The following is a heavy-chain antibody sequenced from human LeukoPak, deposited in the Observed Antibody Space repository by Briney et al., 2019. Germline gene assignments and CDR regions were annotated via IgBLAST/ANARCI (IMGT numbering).Heavy chain of an antibody. D-gene: IGHD3-9*01. J-gene: IGHJ4*02. CDR1: GFTFGDYA. V-gene: IGHV3-49*04. Sequence: GRSLRLSCTASGFTFGDYAMSWVRQAPGKGLEWVGFIRSKAYGGTTEYAASVKGRFTISRDDSKSIAYLQMNSLKTEDTAVYYCTRDTDFDWSSPRYYFDYWGQGTLVTVSS. CDR3: TRDTDFDWSSPRYYFDY. CDR2: IRSKAYGGTT.